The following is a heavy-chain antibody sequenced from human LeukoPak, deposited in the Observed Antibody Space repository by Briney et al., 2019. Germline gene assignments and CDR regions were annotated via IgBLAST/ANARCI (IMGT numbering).Heavy chain of an antibody. J-gene: IGHJ4*02. V-gene: IGHV1-69*13. CDR2: IIPIFGTA. D-gene: IGHD3-9*01. Sequence: ASVKVSCKASGGTFSSYAISWVRQAPGQGLEWMGGIIPIFGTANYAQKFQGRVTITADESTSTAYMGLSSLRSEDTAVYYCARSRGYYDILTGYYTFDYWGQGTLVTVSS. CDR3: ARSRGYYDILTGYYTFDY. CDR1: GGTFSSYA.